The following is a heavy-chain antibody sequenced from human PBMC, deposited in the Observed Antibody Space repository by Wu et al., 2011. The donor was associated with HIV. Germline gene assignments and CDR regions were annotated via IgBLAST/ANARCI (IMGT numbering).Heavy chain of an antibody. CDR3: ARARWYGGYGGDY. CDR1: GYTFANHE. V-gene: IGHV1-8*02. J-gene: IGHJ4*02. Sequence: QVQMEQSGAEVKKPGASVKVSCKASGYTFANHEINWVRQASGQGLEWMGWINPNSGDTNYAQKFQGRVTMTKDTSTSTVYMELSSLRSEDTAVYFCARARWYGGYGGDYWGQGTLVTVSS. CDR2: INPNSGDT. D-gene: IGHD5-12*01.